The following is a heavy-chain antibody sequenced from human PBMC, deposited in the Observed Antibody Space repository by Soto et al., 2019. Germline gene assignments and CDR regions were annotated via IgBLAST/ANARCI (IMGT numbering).Heavy chain of an antibody. CDR2: IWYDGSNR. V-gene: IGHV3-33*01. Sequence: GGSLGLSCAASGFTFSSYGLHWVRQAPGKGLEWVAVIWYDGSNRYYADSVKGRFTISRDNSKNTLYLQMNSLRAEDTAVYYCAITTGDTFDFDYWGQGTLVTVSS. D-gene: IGHD4-17*01. CDR3: AITTGDTFDFDY. CDR1: GFTFSSYG. J-gene: IGHJ4*02.